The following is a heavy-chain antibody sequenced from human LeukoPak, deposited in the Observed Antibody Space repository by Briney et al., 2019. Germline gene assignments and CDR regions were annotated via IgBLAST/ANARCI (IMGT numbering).Heavy chain of an antibody. Sequence: SETLSLTCAVSGASISTSAYYWGWIRRPPGKGLQWIGSVYYSGTTYYNPSLQSRVTISVDTSKNQFSLKLSSVTAADTAVYYCARHVSYSSGWYFDYWGQGTLVTVSS. V-gene: IGHV4-39*01. J-gene: IGHJ4*02. CDR3: ARHVSYSSGWYFDY. CDR2: VYYSGTT. D-gene: IGHD6-19*01. CDR1: GASISTSAYY.